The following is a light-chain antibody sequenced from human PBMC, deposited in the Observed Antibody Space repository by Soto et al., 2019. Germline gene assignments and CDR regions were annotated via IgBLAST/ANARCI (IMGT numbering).Light chain of an antibody. CDR1: QSVTTSY. J-gene: IGKJ1*01. CDR2: GAS. CDR3: QRYGSSPPWT. V-gene: IGKV3-20*01. Sequence: EIVLTQSPCTLSLSPGERATLSCRASQSVTTSYLAWYQQKPGQAPRLLIYGASNRATGIPDRFSGSGSGTDFTLTITRLEPEDFAVYYCQRYGSSPPWTFGQGTKVDIK.